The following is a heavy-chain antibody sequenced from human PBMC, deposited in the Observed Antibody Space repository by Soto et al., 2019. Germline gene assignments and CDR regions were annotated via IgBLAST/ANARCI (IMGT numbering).Heavy chain of an antibody. D-gene: IGHD2-15*01. Sequence: PSETLSLTCTVSGGSVSSGSYYWSWIRQPPGKGLEWIGYIYYSGSTNYNPSLKSRVTTPVDTSKNQFSLKLSSVTAADTAVYYCARGYCSGGSCYHYYYGMDVWGQGTTVTVSS. CDR1: GGSVSSGSYY. CDR3: ARGYCSGGSCYHYYYGMDV. V-gene: IGHV4-61*01. CDR2: IYYSGST. J-gene: IGHJ6*02.